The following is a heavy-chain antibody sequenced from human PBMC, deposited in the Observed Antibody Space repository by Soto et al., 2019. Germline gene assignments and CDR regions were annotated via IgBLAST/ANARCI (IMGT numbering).Heavy chain of an antibody. J-gene: IGHJ4*02. Sequence: SETLSLTCTVSGGSISSYYWSWIRQPPGKGLEWIGYIYHSGSTNYNPSLKSRLTISLDTSKNQFSLKLSSVTAADTAVYYCARDYYDSSGYYYPFDHWGQGTLVTVSS. CDR1: GGSISSYY. CDR3: ARDYYDSSGYYYPFDH. CDR2: IYHSGST. D-gene: IGHD3-22*01. V-gene: IGHV4-59*01.